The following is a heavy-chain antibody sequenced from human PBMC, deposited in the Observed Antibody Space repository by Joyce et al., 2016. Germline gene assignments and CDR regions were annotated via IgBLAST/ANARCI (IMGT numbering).Heavy chain of an antibody. D-gene: IGHD1-1*01. CDR3: SRVPGGMWAFDV. CDR1: GFTFTNYS. CDR2: ISRTTTYI. J-gene: IGHJ3*01. V-gene: IGHV3-21*06. Sequence: EVQLVESGGGLVKPGGSLRLSCEASGFTFTNYSIIWVRQAPGKGLEWVSSISRTTTYIYYADSVKGRFTISRDNAKNSLYLQMNSLRVEDTAVYYCSRVPGGMWAFDVWGQGTMVTVSS.